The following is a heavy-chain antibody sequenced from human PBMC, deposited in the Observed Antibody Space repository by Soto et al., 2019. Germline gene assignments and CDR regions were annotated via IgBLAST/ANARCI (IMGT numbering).Heavy chain of an antibody. D-gene: IGHD3-9*01. Sequence: GGSLRLSCAASGFTFSSYAMSWVRQAPGKGLEWVSAISGSGGSTFYADSVKGRFTISRDNSKNTLDLQMNSLRAEDTAVYYCAKEVGVRYFDGWVGGIDVWGQGTTVTVSS. V-gene: IGHV3-23*01. J-gene: IGHJ6*02. CDR3: AKEVGVRYFDGWVGGIDV. CDR1: GFTFSSYA. CDR2: ISGSGGST.